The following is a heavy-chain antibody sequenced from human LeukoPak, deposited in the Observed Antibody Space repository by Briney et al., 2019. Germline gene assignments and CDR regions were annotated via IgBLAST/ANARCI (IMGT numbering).Heavy chain of an antibody. CDR2: VNRDGSET. Sequence: GGSLRLSCAASGFALSSHWMTWVRQVPGRGPEWVANVNRDGSETYYLDSVEGRFTISKDNAKNSLYLQMNSLRAEDTALYHCARNNGMDVWGQGTTVIVSS. V-gene: IGHV3-7*03. CDR1: GFALSSHW. CDR3: ARNNGMDV. J-gene: IGHJ6*02.